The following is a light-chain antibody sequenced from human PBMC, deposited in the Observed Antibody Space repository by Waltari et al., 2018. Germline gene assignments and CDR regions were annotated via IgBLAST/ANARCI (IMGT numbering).Light chain of an antibody. CDR1: QDVTNR. J-gene: IGKJ2*01. CDR2: DAT. CDR3: QQYNNWPRT. V-gene: IGKV3-15*01. Sequence: ETVMTQSPATLSVSPGESVTLACRASQDVTNRLALFQQKPGQAPRLLMFDATTRATDFPGRFSGSGSGTEFTLTISSLQSEDFAVYYCQQYNNWPRTFGQGTKLEI.